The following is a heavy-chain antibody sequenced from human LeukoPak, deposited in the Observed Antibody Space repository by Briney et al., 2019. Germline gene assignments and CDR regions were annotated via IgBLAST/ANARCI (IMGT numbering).Heavy chain of an antibody. J-gene: IGHJ4*02. CDR1: GFTFSSYW. CDR3: ARNQRRLDY. Sequence: PGGSLRLSCAASGFTFSSYWMSWVRQALGKGLEWVANIKQDGSEKYYVDSVKGRFTISRDNAKSSLYLQVNSLRAEDTAVYYCARNQRRLDYWGQGTLVTVSS. V-gene: IGHV3-7*01. D-gene: IGHD1-14*01. CDR2: IKQDGSEK.